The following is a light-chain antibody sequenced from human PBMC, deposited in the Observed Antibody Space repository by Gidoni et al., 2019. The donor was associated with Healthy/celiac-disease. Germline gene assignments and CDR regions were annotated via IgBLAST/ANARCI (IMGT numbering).Light chain of an antibody. V-gene: IGKV1-39*01. J-gene: IGKJ1*01. CDR1: QSISSY. CDR2: AAS. CDR3: QHSYSTWT. Sequence: DIQMTQSPSSLSASLGDRVTITCRASQSISSYLNWYQQKPGKAPKILIYAASSLQSVVPSRFSGSGSGKDFTLTISSLQPEDFASYYCQHSYSTWTFGQGTKVEIK.